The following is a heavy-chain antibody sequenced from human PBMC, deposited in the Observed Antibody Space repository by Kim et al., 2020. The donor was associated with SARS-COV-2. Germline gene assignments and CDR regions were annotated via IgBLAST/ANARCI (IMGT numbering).Heavy chain of an antibody. D-gene: IGHD2-15*01. CDR3: ARHTGSWWTYFDD. CDR1: GGSISSSGYY. V-gene: IGHV4-39*01. CDR2: IYYTGST. Sequence: SETLSLTCTVSGGSISSSGYYWGWIRQAPGKGLEWIGSIYYTGSTYYNPSLRSRLTMSVDTSKSQFSLKLSSVTAADTAVYYCARHTGSWWTYFDDWGQGTLVTVSS. J-gene: IGHJ4*02.